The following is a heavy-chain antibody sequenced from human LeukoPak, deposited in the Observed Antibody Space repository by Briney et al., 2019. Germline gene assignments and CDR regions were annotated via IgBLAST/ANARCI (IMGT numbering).Heavy chain of an antibody. D-gene: IGHD5-12*01. CDR3: ASIVATIEGYGMDV. Sequence: SETLSLTCTVSGYSISSGYYWGWIRQPPGKGLEWIGSIYHSGSTYYNPSLKSRVTISVDTSKNQFSLKLSSVTAADTAVYYCASIVATIEGYGMDVWGQGTTVTVSS. V-gene: IGHV4-38-2*02. CDR1: GYSISSGYY. J-gene: IGHJ6*02. CDR2: IYHSGST.